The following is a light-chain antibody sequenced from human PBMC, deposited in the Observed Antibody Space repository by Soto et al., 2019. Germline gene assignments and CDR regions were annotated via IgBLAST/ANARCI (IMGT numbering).Light chain of an antibody. V-gene: IGLV1-51*02. J-gene: IGLJ1*01. CDR1: RYNIGGRS. CDR2: ENN. Sequence: LLTKPPSVSAAPGQQVSISCSRSRYNIGGRSVSWYQQPPGTSPKLLIYENNKRPSGIPDRFSGSKSGTSATLGITGFQTGDEADYYCGAWDNSLSAGVFGTGTKVTVL. CDR3: GAWDNSLSAGV.